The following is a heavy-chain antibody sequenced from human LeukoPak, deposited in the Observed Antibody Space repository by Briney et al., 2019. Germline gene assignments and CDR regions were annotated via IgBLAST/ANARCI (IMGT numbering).Heavy chain of an antibody. Sequence: ASVKVSCKASGGTFSSYAISWVRQAPGQGLEWMGGIIPIFGTANYAQKFQGRVTITADESTSTAYMELSSLRSEDTAVYYCARVGYYYDSSGYRYWGQGTLVTVSS. J-gene: IGHJ4*02. CDR3: ARVGYYYDSSGYRY. D-gene: IGHD3-22*01. CDR1: GGTFSSYA. CDR2: IIPIFGTA. V-gene: IGHV1-69*13.